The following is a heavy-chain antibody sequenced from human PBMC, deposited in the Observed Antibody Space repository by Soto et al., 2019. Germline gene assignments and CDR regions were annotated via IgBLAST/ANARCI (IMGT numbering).Heavy chain of an antibody. CDR2: INPENGLT. Sequence: QVQLVQSGAEVKMPGASVKVSCKTSGYPFTTYVVHWVRQAPGQGLEWMAWINPENGLTKYSQEFRDRVTITMDTSASTAYMEMGSLRSEDTAIFYCAREVVRGVQFDYWGQGTLVSVSS. CDR1: GYPFTTYV. D-gene: IGHD3-10*01. V-gene: IGHV1-3*01. CDR3: AREVVRGVQFDY. J-gene: IGHJ4*02.